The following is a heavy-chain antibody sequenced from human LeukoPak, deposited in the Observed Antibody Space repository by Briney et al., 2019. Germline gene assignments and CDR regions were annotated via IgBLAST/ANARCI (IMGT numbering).Heavy chain of an antibody. CDR3: ARGDKARNWKKAFHYFHYMDV. Sequence: SETLSLTCAVDSGSFNDYYWSWIRQPPGKGLEWIGEINHSGGPRYNPSLKSRVTISSDRSNNQFSLTLNSVTAADTAVYFCARGDKARNWKKAFHYFHYMDVWDQGTTVIVSS. J-gene: IGHJ6*03. V-gene: IGHV4-34*01. CDR1: SGSFNDYY. CDR2: INHSGGP. D-gene: IGHD1-1*01.